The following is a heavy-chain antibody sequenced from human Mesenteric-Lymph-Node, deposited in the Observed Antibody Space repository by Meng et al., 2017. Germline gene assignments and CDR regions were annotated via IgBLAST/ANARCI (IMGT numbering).Heavy chain of an antibody. CDR3: AKAPAALTSGIDY. V-gene: IGHV3-30*04. CDR1: GFTFSSYA. J-gene: IGHJ4*02. D-gene: IGHD3-10*01. Sequence: GGSLRLSCAASGFTFSSYAMHWVRQAPGKGLEWVAVISYDGSNKYYADSVKGRFTISRDNSKNTLYLQMNSLRAEDTAVYYCAKAPAALTSGIDYWGQGTLVTVSS. CDR2: ISYDGSNK.